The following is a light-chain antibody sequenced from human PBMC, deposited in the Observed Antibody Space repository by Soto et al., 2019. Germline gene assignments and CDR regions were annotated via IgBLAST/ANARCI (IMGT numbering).Light chain of an antibody. Sequence: EIVLTHSPGTLSLSPGERATLSFRSSQSVSSSYLAWYQQKPGQPPRLLIYGASSRATGIPDRFSGSGSGTDFTLTISRLEPEDFAVFYCQHYDSLPITFGQGTRLEIK. CDR1: QSVSSSY. J-gene: IGKJ5*01. CDR3: QHYDSLPIT. V-gene: IGKV3-20*01. CDR2: GAS.